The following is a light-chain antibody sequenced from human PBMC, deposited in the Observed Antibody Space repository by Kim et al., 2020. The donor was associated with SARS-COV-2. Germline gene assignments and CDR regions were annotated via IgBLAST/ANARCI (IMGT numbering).Light chain of an antibody. CDR1: KLGDKY. J-gene: IGLJ3*02. V-gene: IGLV3-1*01. CDR2: QDS. Sequence: VSPGQTASISCSGDKLGDKYACWYQQKPGQSPVLVIYQDSKRPSGIPERFSGSNAGNTATLTISGTQAMDEADYYCQAWDSSTAWVFGGGTQLTVL. CDR3: QAWDSSTAWV.